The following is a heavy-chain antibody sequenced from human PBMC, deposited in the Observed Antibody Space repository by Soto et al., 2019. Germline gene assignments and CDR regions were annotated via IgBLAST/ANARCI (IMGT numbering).Heavy chain of an antibody. D-gene: IGHD6-13*01. CDR3: ARESIAAAGTGGGWFDP. Sequence: QVQLVQSGSELKKPGASVKVSCKASGYTFTSYAMNWVRRAPGQGLEWMGWINTNTGNPTYAQGFTGRFVFSLDTSVSTAYLQICSLKAEDTAVYYCARESIAAAGTGGGWFDPWGQGTLVTVSS. CDR1: GYTFTSYA. CDR2: INTNTGNP. V-gene: IGHV7-4-1*01. J-gene: IGHJ5*02.